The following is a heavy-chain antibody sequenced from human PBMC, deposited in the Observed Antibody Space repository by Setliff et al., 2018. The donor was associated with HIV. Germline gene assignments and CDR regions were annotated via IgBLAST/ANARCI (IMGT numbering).Heavy chain of an antibody. CDR3: ARAVREKVFRFLEWPAYYDS. D-gene: IGHD3-3*01. CDR1: GYSFTNYW. Sequence: GESLKISCKGFGYSFTNYWIGWVRQMPGKGLEWMGIIYPADSHTSYRPSFEGQVTMSADKSINTAYLQWNSLKASDTAMYYCARAVREKVFRFLEWPAYYDSWGQGTLVTVSS. V-gene: IGHV5-51*01. CDR2: IYPADSHT. J-gene: IGHJ4*02.